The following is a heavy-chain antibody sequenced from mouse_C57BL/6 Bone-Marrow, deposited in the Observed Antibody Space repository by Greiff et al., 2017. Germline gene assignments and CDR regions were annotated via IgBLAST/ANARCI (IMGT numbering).Heavy chain of an antibody. CDR1: GYTFTDYN. Sequence: VQLQQSGPELVKPGASVKIPCKASGYTFTDYNMDWVKQSHGKSLEWIGDINPNNGGTIYNQKFKGKATLTVDKSSSTAYMELRSLTSEDTAVXYGATAGIYGSSYEAMGDWGQGTSVTVSS. CDR3: ATAGIYGSSYEAMGD. CDR2: INPNNGGT. V-gene: IGHV1-18*01. J-gene: IGHJ4*01. D-gene: IGHD1-1*01.